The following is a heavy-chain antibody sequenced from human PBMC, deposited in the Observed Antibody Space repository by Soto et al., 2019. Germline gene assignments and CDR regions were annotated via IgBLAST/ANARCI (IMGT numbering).Heavy chain of an antibody. V-gene: IGHV4-39*01. CDR2: LHYGGST. J-gene: IGHJ5*01. CDR3: ARPGYSSSWYWFDS. CDR1: VAPFRSRDYY. D-gene: IGHD6-13*01. Sequence: SETLSLTCAVSVAPFRSRDYYWGWIRQPPNKGLEWIASLHYGGSTFYNPSLKSRVAVFVDTSKNQFSLKLMSVTAADTAVYYCARPGYSSSWYWFDSWGQGTPVTVSS.